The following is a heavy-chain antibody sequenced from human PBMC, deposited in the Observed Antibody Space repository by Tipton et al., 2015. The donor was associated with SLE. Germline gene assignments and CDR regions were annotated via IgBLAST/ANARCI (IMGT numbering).Heavy chain of an antibody. Sequence: TLSLTCTVSGGSIRSGDYYWSWIRQHPGKGLEWIGYIHDSGATFYNPSLKSRVTISVGTPKNQFSLKLNSVTAADTAVYYCARVGLITPDAFDIWGEGTMVTVSS. CDR1: GGSIRSGDYY. CDR3: ARVGLITPDAFDI. J-gene: IGHJ3*02. D-gene: IGHD5-24*01. CDR2: IHDSGAT. V-gene: IGHV4-30-4*01.